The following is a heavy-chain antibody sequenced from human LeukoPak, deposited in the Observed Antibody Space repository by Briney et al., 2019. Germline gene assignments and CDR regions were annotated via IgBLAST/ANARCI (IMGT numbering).Heavy chain of an antibody. D-gene: IGHD4/OR15-4a*01. CDR1: GFTLSTYW. CDR2: ISGGGGST. Sequence: PGGSLRLSCAASGFTLSTYWMTWVRQALGKGLDWVSRISGGGGSTSYADSVRGRFTISRDNSKNTLYLQMNSPRADDTAVYYCAKDLRGYGVHWYFDLWGRGTLVTVST. J-gene: IGHJ2*01. CDR3: AKDLRGYGVHWYFDL. V-gene: IGHV3-23*01.